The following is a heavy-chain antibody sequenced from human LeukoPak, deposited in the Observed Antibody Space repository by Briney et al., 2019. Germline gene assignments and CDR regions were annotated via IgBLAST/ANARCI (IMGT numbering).Heavy chain of an antibody. J-gene: IGHJ4*02. V-gene: IGHV3-33*01. D-gene: IGHD1-26*01. CDR1: GFTFSSYG. CDR3: ARRYSGSYYFDY. Sequence: PGGSLRLSCAASGFTFSSYGMHWVRQAPGKGLEWVAVIWYDGSNKYYADSVKGRFTISRDDSKNTLYLQMNSLRGEDTAVYYCARRYSGSYYFDYWGQGTLVTVSS. CDR2: IWYDGSNK.